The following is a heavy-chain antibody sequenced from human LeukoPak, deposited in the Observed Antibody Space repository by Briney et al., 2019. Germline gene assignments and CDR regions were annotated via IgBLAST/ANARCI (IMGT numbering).Heavy chain of an antibody. Sequence: GESLKISCKGSGYSVTSYWIVWVRQMPGKGLEWMGIIYPGDSDTRYSPSFQGQVTTSADKSISTAYLQWSSLKASDTAMYYCARPITMVRGDEFDYWGRGTVVSVSS. CDR3: ARPITMVRGDEFDY. J-gene: IGHJ4*02. D-gene: IGHD3-10*01. CDR2: IYPGDSDT. V-gene: IGHV5-51*01. CDR1: GYSVTSYW.